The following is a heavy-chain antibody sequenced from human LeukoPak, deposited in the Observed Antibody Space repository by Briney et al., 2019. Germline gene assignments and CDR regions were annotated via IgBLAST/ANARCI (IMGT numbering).Heavy chain of an antibody. CDR1: GFTFSSYA. CDR3: AKVYDYGDKRSLDY. Sequence: GGSLRLSCAASGFTFSSYAMSWVRQAPGKGLEWVSAISGSGGSTYYADSVKGRFTISRDNSKNTLYPQMNSLRAEDTAVYYCAKVYDYGDKRSLDYWGQGTLVTVSS. J-gene: IGHJ4*02. V-gene: IGHV3-23*01. CDR2: ISGSGGST. D-gene: IGHD4-17*01.